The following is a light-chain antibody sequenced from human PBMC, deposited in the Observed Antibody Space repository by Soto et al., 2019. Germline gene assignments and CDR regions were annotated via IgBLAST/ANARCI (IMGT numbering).Light chain of an antibody. Sequence: ELVLTQSPATLSVSPGARVTLSCRASQTVTTNLVWYHQKPGQSPRLLIYDASTRATGIPARYSGSGSGTEVNFTISSLQSEDFEVYYCQQYGSSSITFGQGTRLDIK. CDR2: DAS. V-gene: IGKV3-15*01. J-gene: IGKJ5*01. CDR3: QQYGSSSIT. CDR1: QTVTTN.